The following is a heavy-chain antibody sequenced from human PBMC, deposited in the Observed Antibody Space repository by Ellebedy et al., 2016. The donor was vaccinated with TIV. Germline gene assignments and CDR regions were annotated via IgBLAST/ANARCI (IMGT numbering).Heavy chain of an antibody. CDR2: LTDSGGNT. CDR3: ARDPVGCGPAIEV. V-gene: IGHV3-23*01. D-gene: IGHD4-23*01. Sequence: GESLKLSCAASGLTFSSHAMSWVRQAPGKGLECVSSLTDSGGNTYYADSVKGRLTISRDNSEDTLFLQMNSLRAEDTAIYVCARDPVGCGPAIEVWGKGTMVTVSS. CDR1: GLTFSSHA. J-gene: IGHJ3*01.